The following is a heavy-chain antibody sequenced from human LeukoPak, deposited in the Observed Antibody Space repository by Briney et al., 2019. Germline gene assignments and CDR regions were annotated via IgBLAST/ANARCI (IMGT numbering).Heavy chain of an antibody. J-gene: IGHJ3*02. CDR2: INPSGGST. V-gene: IGHV1-46*01. CDR3: ARDLGAVAVADDAFDI. Sequence: GASVKVSCKASGYTFTSYYMHWVRQAPGQGLEWMGIINPSGGSTSYAQKFQGRVTMTRDTSTSTVYMELSSLRSEDTAVYYCARDLGAVAVADDAFDIWGQGTMVTVSS. D-gene: IGHD6-19*01. CDR1: GYTFTSYY.